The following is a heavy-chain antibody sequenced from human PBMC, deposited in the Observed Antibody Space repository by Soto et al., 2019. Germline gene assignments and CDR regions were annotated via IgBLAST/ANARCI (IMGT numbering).Heavy chain of an antibody. D-gene: IGHD5-18*01. CDR1: GYTFTSYA. Sequence: GASVKVSCKASGYTFTSYAISWVRQAPGQGLEWMGGIIPIFGTANYAQKFQGRVTITADESTSTAYMELSSLRSEDTAVYYCARVGRGVTAMVEASLWPERVNYYYSGMDVWGQGTTVTVSS. CDR2: IIPIFGTA. CDR3: ARVGRGVTAMVEASLWPERVNYYYSGMDV. V-gene: IGHV1-69*13. J-gene: IGHJ6*02.